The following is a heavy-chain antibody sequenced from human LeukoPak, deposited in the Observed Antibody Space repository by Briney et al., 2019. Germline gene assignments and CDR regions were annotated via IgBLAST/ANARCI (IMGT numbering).Heavy chain of an antibody. CDR2: IYYSGST. CDR3: ARADWYCSSTSCYTSFDY. Sequence: SETLSLTCTVSGGSISSSSYYWGWIRQPPGKGLEWIGSIYYSGSTYYNPSLKSRVTISVDTSKNQFSLKLSSVTAADTAVYYCARADWYCSSTSCYTSFDYWGQGTLVTVSS. CDR1: GGSISSSSYY. V-gene: IGHV4-39*07. D-gene: IGHD2-2*02. J-gene: IGHJ4*02.